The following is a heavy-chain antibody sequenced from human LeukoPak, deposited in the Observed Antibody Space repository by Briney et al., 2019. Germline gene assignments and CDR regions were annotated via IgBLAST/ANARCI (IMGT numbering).Heavy chain of an antibody. V-gene: IGHV3-21*01. D-gene: IGHD3-22*01. CDR2: ISISSSYI. CDR3: ARELYYYDSSGYYLGLDY. Sequence: PGGSLRLSCAASGFTFISHCMTWVRQAPGKGLEWVSSISISSSYIYYADSVKGRFTISRDNAKNSLYLRMNSLRAEDTAVYYCARELYYYDSSGYYLGLDYWGQGTLATVSS. CDR1: GFTFISHC. J-gene: IGHJ4*02.